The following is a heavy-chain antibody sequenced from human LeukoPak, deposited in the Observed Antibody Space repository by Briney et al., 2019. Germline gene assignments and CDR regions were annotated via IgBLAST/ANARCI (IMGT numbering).Heavy chain of an antibody. CDR3: ALRYCSGHNCAMGIQLDF. CDR1: VGTFTRYA. Sequence: SSVTVSCKVSVGTFTRYAFSWVSPPPRQGLDWVGCTTPFFCTAKYAPKFRGRVTINTDGSTSSVYMELSSLRSEDTAVYFCALRYCSGHNCAMGIQLDFWGRGTLVTVSS. V-gene: IGHV1-69*05. CDR2: TTPFFCTA. D-gene: IGHD2-15*01. J-gene: IGHJ4*02.